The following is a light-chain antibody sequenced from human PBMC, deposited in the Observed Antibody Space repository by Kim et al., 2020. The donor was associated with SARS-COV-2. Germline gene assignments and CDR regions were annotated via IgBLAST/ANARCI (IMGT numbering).Light chain of an antibody. CDR1: PNVLYSSNNKNY. J-gene: IGKJ4*01. CDR2: WAS. Sequence: ATINCKSSPNVLYSSNNKNYLAWYQQKPGQPPKLLIYWASTRESGVPDRFSGSGSGTDFTLTISSLQAEDVAVYYCQQYYVTPLTFGGGTKVDIK. CDR3: QQYYVTPLT. V-gene: IGKV4-1*01.